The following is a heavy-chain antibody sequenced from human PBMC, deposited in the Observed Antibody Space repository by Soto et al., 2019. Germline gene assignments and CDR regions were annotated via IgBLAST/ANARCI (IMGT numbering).Heavy chain of an antibody. J-gene: IGHJ5*01. Sequence: SVSGVPQKTKKGLEWMGRIYPSDSYTNYSPSVQGHVTISADKSISTAYLQWSSLKPSDTAMYYCARLCFCSGGGCEYSSRSRHSWG. CDR2: IYPSDSYT. D-gene: IGHD2-15*01. V-gene: IGHV5-10-1*01. CDR3: ARLCFCSGGGCEYSSRSRHS. CDR1: S.